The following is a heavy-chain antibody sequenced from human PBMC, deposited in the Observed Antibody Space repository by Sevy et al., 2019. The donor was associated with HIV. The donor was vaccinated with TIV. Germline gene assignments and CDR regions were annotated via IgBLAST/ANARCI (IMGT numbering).Heavy chain of an antibody. CDR3: ARDPFPYYDILTGYHAFDI. V-gene: IGHV1-2*06. D-gene: IGHD3-9*01. CDR1: GYTFTGYY. J-gene: IGHJ3*02. Sequence: ASVKVSCKASGYTFTGYYMHWVRQAPGQGLEWMGRINPNSGGKNYAQKFQGRVTMTRDTSISTAYMELSRLRSDDTAVYYCARDPFPYYDILTGYHAFDIWGQGTMVTVS. CDR2: INPNSGGK.